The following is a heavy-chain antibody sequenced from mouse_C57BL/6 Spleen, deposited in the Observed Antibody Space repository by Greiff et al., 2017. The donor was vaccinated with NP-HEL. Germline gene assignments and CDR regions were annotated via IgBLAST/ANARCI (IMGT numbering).Heavy chain of an antibody. Sequence: VQLQQPGAELVMPGASVKLSCKASGYTFTSYWMHWVKQRPGQGLEWIGEIDPSDSYTNYNQKFKGKSTLTVDKSSSTAYMQLSSLTSEDSAVYYCARGRTGTWSYYAMDYWGQGTSVTVSS. D-gene: IGHD4-1*01. CDR3: ARGRTGTWSYYAMDY. CDR2: IDPSDSYT. CDR1: GYTFTSYW. V-gene: IGHV1-69*01. J-gene: IGHJ4*01.